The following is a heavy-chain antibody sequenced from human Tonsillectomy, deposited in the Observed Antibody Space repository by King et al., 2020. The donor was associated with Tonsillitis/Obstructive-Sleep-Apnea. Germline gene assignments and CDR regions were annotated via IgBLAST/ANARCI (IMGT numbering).Heavy chain of an antibody. V-gene: IGHV1-2*06. CDR1: GYTFTGYY. CDR2: INPNSVGA. Sequence: QLVQSGAEVKKPGASVKVSCKASGYTFTGYYMHWVRQAPGQGLEWMGRINPNSVGANYAQKFQCRVTMTRDTSISTAYMELSRLRSDDTAVYYCARPDYGDFAPLDYWGQGTLVTVSS. J-gene: IGHJ4*02. CDR3: ARPDYGDFAPLDY. D-gene: IGHD4-17*01.